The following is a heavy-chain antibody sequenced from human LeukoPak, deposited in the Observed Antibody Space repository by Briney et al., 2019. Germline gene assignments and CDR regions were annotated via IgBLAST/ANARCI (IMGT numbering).Heavy chain of an antibody. Sequence: ASVKVSCKASGYTFTSHYINWVRQAPGQGLEWMGIINPNSGSTDYAQKFRGRVILTRDTSTSTFYMELSSLRSEDTAVYYCARSEYYGSGSFDYWGHGTLVTVFS. J-gene: IGHJ4*01. CDR3: ARSEYYGSGSFDY. V-gene: IGHV1-46*01. CDR2: INPNSGST. D-gene: IGHD3-10*01. CDR1: GYTFTSHY.